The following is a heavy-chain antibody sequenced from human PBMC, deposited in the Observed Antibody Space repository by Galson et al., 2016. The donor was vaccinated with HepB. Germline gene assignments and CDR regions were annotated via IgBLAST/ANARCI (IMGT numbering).Heavy chain of an antibody. V-gene: IGHV2-5*02. D-gene: IGHD2-8*01. J-gene: IGHJ5*02. CDR3: AHRSHCNNDTCYLFDWLDP. CDR1: GFSLTTYGVG. CDR2: IYWDDEK. Sequence: PALVKPTQTLTLTCAFSGFSLTTYGVGVGWIRQPPGKALEWLGNIYWDDEKRYSPSLKNRLTITRDTSKNQVVLTLTNMDPVDTATYYCAHRSHCNNDTCYLFDWLDPWGQGTLVIVSS.